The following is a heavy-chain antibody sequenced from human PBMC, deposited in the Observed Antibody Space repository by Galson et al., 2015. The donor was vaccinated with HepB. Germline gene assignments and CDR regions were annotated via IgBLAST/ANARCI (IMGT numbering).Heavy chain of an antibody. V-gene: IGHV3-23*01. Sequence: SLRLSCAAAGFIVSSYAMSWVRQAPGKGLEWVSAISGSGGSTYYADSVKGRFTISRDNSQNTLYLQMNSLRAEDTAVYYCAKDLTVTPPQWVLSYFDYWGQGTLVTVSS. CDR2: ISGSGGST. J-gene: IGHJ4*02. CDR1: GFIVSSYA. D-gene: IGHD4-17*01. CDR3: AKDLTVTPPQWVLSYFDY.